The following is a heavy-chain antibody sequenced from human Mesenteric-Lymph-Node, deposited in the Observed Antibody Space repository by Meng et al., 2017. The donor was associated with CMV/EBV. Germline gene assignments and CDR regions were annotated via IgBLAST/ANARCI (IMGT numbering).Heavy chain of an antibody. D-gene: IGHD6-19*01. CDR2: INANSGST. Sequence: ASVKVSCKSPGYTLTGYYIHWVRQAPGQGLEWMGWINANSGSTDYAQKFQGRVIMTRDTSISTAYMELSRLTSDDAAVYYCAHPSVDGMIFDYWGQGTPVTVSS. J-gene: IGHJ4*02. CDR3: AHPSVDGMIFDY. CDR1: GYTLTGYY. V-gene: IGHV1-2*02.